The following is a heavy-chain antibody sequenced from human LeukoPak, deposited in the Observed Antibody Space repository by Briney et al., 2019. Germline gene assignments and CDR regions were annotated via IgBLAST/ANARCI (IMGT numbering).Heavy chain of an antibody. J-gene: IGHJ4*02. V-gene: IGHV4-59*08. CDR3: ARGSYYYDSRPVDY. CDR2: IHYSGST. CDR1: GGSISSYY. D-gene: IGHD3-22*01. Sequence: PSETLSLTCTVSGGSISSYYWSWIRQSPGKGLEWIGYIHYSGSTNYNPSLKSRVTISVDTSKNQFSLKLSSVTAADTAVYYCARGSYYYDSRPVDYWGQGTLVTVSS.